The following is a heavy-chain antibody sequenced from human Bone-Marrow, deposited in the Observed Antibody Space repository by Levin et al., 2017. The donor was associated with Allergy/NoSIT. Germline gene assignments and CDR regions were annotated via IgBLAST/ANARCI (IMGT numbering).Heavy chain of an antibody. CDR3: AREGYCSGGACEIDF. J-gene: IGHJ4*02. D-gene: IGHD2-15*01. CDR1: GFTFSTYG. CDR2: IWYDGSNK. Sequence: GESLKISCAASGFTFSTYGMHWVRQAPGKGLEWVALIWYDGSNKYYADSVKGRLSISRDNSKNTLYLQMDSLRAEDTAVYYCAREGYCSGGACEIDFWGQGTLVTVSS. V-gene: IGHV3-33*01.